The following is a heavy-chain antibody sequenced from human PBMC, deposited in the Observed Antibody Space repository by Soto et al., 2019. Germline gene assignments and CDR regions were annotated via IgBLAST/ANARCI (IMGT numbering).Heavy chain of an antibody. CDR2: ISAYNGNT. V-gene: IGHV1-18*04. CDR1: GYTFTSYG. J-gene: IGHJ4*02. CDR3: ARDRITIFGVLPDY. Sequence: GASVKVSCKASGYTFTSYGISWVRQAPGQGLEWMGWISAYNGNTNYAQKLQGRVTMTTDTSKNQFSLNLSSVTAADTAVYYCARDRITIFGVLPDYWGQGTLVTVSS. D-gene: IGHD3-3*01.